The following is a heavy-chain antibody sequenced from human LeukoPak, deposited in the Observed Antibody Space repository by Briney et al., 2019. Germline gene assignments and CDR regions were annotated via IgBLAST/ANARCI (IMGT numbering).Heavy chain of an antibody. CDR3: AKGSGYYSSDAEYYFDY. CDR2: IIGSGGDT. J-gene: IGHJ4*02. V-gene: IGHV3-23*01. CDR1: GFTFASYV. D-gene: IGHD2-2*01. Sequence: QPGGSLRLSCEASGFTFASYVITWVRQAPGKGLEWVSDIIGSGGDTFYADSVKGRFTISRDNSENTLYLQMNSLRAEDSALYYCAKGSGYYSSDAEYYFDYWGQGTPVTVSS.